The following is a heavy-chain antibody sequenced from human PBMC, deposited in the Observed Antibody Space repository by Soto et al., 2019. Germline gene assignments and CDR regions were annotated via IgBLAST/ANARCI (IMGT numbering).Heavy chain of an antibody. CDR2: INHSGIT. CDR1: GGSISNYY. J-gene: IGHJ4*02. D-gene: IGHD3-3*01. CDR3: ARGGYDFWSGYQFDY. V-gene: IGHV4-59*01. Sequence: QVHLQESGPGLVKPSETLSLTSSVSGGSISNYYWSWIRQTPGKGLEWIGNINHSGITNYNPSLKSRVTMSVDTSKNQVSLKLTSVTAADTAVYYCARGGYDFWSGYQFDYWGQGTRVTVSS.